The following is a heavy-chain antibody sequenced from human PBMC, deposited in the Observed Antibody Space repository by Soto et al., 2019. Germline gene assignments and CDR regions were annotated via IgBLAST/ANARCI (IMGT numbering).Heavy chain of an antibody. Sequence: QGQLVQSGAEVKKPGASVKVSGKASGYTFTRYGISWVRQAPGQGLEWMGWISGYNGDTKYAQKFQGRVTMTIDTSTTTAFMELRSLTSDDTAVYYCAKNGQPPYYYYGLDVWGQGTTVTVSS. J-gene: IGHJ6*02. V-gene: IGHV1-18*01. CDR3: AKNGQPPYYYYGLDV. D-gene: IGHD2-8*01. CDR1: GYTFTRYG. CDR2: ISGYNGDT.